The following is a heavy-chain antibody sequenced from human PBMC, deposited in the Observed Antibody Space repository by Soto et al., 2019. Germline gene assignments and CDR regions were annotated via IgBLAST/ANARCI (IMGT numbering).Heavy chain of an antibody. V-gene: IGHV1-18*01. CDR2: ISTYNGNT. CDR1: GYAFSSYG. Sequence: ASVKVSCKASGYAFSSYGISWVRQAPGQGLEWMGWISTYNGNTNYAQKLQGRVTMTTDTSTSTAYMELRSLRSDDTAVYYCARDSVIVPAALDYWGQGTLVTVSS. D-gene: IGHD2-2*01. CDR3: ARDSVIVPAALDY. J-gene: IGHJ4*02.